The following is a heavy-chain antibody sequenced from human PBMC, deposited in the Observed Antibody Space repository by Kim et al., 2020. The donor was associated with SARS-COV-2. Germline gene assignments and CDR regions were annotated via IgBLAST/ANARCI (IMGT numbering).Heavy chain of an antibody. V-gene: IGHV4-39*01. CDR2: IYYSGST. Sequence: SETLSLTCTVSGGSISSSSYYWGWIRQPPGKGLEWIGSIYYSGSTYYNPSLKSRVTISVDTSKNQFSLKLSSVTAADTAVYYCASPGVGATSPSGYYGMDVWGQGTTVTVSS. J-gene: IGHJ6*02. D-gene: IGHD1-26*01. CDR3: ASPGVGATSPSGYYGMDV. CDR1: GGSISSSSYY.